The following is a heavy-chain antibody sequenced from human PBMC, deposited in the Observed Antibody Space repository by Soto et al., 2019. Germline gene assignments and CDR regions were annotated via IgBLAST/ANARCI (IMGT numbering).Heavy chain of an antibody. CDR3: TTQPPAFVVVDY. D-gene: IGHD2-2*01. CDR2: IRSKAYGGTT. Sequence: PGGSLRLSCTASGFTFGDYAMSWFRQAPGKGLEWVGFIRSKAYGGTTEYAASVKGRFTISRDDSKSIAYLQMNSLKTEDTAVYYCTTQPPAFVVVDYWGQGTLVTVSS. V-gene: IGHV3-49*03. J-gene: IGHJ4*02. CDR1: GFTFGDYA.